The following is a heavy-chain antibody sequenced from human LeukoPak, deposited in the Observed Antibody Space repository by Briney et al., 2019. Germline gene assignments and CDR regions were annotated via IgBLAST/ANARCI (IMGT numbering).Heavy chain of an antibody. D-gene: IGHD3/OR15-3a*01. CDR1: GYTFTGYY. V-gene: IGHV1-46*01. CDR2: INPSGGYT. CDR3: ARSKVLSGRFDY. Sequence: GASVKVSCKASGYTFTGYYMHWVRQAPGQGLEWMGIINPSGGYTNYAQRFQGRVTMTRDTSTSTVYMELSSLRSEDTAVYYCARSKVLSGRFDYWGQGTLVTVSS. J-gene: IGHJ4*02.